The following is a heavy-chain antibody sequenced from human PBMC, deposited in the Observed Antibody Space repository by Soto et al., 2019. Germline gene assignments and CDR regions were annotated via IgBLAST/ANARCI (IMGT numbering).Heavy chain of an antibody. CDR2: IYYSGST. CDR3: AGPRTGSGWYYYFDY. V-gene: IGHV4-39*01. CDR1: GGSISSSSYY. J-gene: IGHJ4*02. Sequence: SETLSLTCTVSGGSISSSSYYWGRIRQPPGKGLEWIGSIYYSGSTYYNPSLKSRVTISVDTSKNQFSLKRSSVTAADTAVYYCAGPRTGSGWYYYFDYWGQGTLVTVSS. D-gene: IGHD6-19*01.